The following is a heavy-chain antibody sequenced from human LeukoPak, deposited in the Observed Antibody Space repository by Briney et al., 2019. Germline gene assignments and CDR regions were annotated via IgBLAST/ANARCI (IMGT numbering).Heavy chain of an antibody. CDR1: GGSISSYY. Sequence: SETLSLTCTVSGGSISSYYWSWIRQPPGKGLEWSGYIYYSGSTNYNPSLKSRVTISVDASKSQFSLKLSSVTAADTAIYYCARGGYYGSGNDFRFDPWGQGTLVTVSS. V-gene: IGHV4-59*01. CDR3: ARGGYYGSGNDFRFDP. CDR2: IYYSGST. J-gene: IGHJ5*02. D-gene: IGHD3-10*01.